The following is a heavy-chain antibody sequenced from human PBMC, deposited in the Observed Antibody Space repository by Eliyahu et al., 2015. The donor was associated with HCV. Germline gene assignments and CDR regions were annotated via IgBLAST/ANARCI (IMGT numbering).Heavy chain of an antibody. J-gene: IGHJ5*02. CDR3: ASGGGGIAVAGTGGWFDP. CDR2: IHYSGXT. D-gene: IGHD6-19*01. Sequence: QVQLQESGPGLVKSSETLSLTCTVSXGSITXYYWSWIRQPPGKGLEXIGYIHYSGXTNYNPSLKSRVTMSIDTSKNHFSLKLTSVTAADTAVYYCASGGGGIAVAGTGGWFDPWGQGTLVTVSS. V-gene: IGHV4-59*01. CDR1: XGSITXYY.